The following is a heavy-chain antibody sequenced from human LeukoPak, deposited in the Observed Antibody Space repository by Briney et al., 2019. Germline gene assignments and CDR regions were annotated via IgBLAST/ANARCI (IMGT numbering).Heavy chain of an antibody. J-gene: IGHJ4*02. D-gene: IGHD2-2*01. CDR3: ARDRGIVVVPAGTFDY. CDR1: GFTFSSYA. V-gene: IGHV3-30*04. Sequence: GGSLRLSCAASGFTFSSYAMHWVRQAPGKGLEGGAVISYDRSNKYYADSVKGRFTISRDNSKNTLYLQMNSLRAEDTAVYYCARDRGIVVVPAGTFDYWGQGTLVTVSS. CDR2: ISYDRSNK.